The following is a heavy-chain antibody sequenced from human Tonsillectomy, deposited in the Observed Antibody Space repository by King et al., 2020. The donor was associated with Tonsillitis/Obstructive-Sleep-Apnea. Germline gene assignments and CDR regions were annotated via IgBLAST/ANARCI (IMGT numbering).Heavy chain of an antibody. J-gene: IGHJ4*02. CDR2: MRSKANSYAT. CDR1: GFTFSDST. V-gene: IGHV3-73*01. Sequence: VQLVESGGGLVQPGGSLKLSCAASGFTFSDSTMHWVRQASGKGLEGVGGMRSKANSYATVYAASVKGRVTISRDDSKNTAYLQMNSLKTEDTAVYHCTTGYGDYWGQGTLVTVSS. CDR3: TTGYGDY. D-gene: IGHD5-12*01.